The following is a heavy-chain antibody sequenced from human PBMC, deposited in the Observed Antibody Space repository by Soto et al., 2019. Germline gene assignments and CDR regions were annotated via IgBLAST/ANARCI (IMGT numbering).Heavy chain of an antibody. CDR2: IYHSGST. J-gene: IGHJ3*02. CDR1: GGSISSSNW. D-gene: IGHD3-10*01. CDR3: ARQLLWFGELLQGHAFDI. Sequence: QVQLQESGPGLVKPSGTLSLTCAVSGGSISSSNWWSWVRQPPGKGLEWIGEIYHSGSTNYNPSLKRRVTISVDKSKNQFSLKLSSVTAADTAVYYCARQLLWFGELLQGHAFDIWGQGTMVTVSS. V-gene: IGHV4-4*02.